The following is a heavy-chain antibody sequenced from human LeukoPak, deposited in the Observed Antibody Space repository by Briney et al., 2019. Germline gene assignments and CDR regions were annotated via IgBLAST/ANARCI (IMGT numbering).Heavy chain of an antibody. Sequence: GGSLRLSCAASGFTFSSYAMSWVRQAPGKGLEWVSYISSSGSTIYYADSVKGRFTISRDNAKNSLYLQMNSLRDEDTAVYYCARDHYGDCAPDCWGQGTLVTVSS. CDR1: GFTFSSYA. D-gene: IGHD4-17*01. CDR3: ARDHYGDCAPDC. V-gene: IGHV3-48*02. J-gene: IGHJ4*02. CDR2: ISSSGSTI.